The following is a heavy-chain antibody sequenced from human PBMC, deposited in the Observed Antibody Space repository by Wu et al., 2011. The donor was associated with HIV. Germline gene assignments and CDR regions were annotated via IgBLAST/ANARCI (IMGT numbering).Heavy chain of an antibody. Sequence: VQLVQSGAEVKKPGESLKISCKVLDTALPPTGSAGCARCPERPGVDGIIYPGDSDTKYSPSFQGQVTISADKSISTAYLQWSSLKASDTAMYYCARHGRELYSGYDKTYDYWGQGSLVTVSS. CDR1: DTALPPTG. D-gene: IGHD5-12*01. J-gene: IGHJ4*02. CDR2: IYPGDSDT. CDR3: ARHGRELYSGYDKTYDY. V-gene: IGHV5-51*01.